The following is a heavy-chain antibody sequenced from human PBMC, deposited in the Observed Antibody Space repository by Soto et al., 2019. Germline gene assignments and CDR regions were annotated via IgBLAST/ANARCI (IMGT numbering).Heavy chain of an antibody. V-gene: IGHV3-21*01. CDR3: ARDIYYDSSGYPAFDY. J-gene: IGHJ4*02. CDR2: ISSSSSYI. D-gene: IGHD3-22*01. CDR1: GFTFSSYS. Sequence: GSVRLSCAASGFTFSSYSMNWVRQAPGKGLEWVSSISSSSSYIYYAESVKGRFTISRDNAKNSLYLQMNSLRAEDTAVYYCARDIYYDSSGYPAFDYWGQGTLVTVSS.